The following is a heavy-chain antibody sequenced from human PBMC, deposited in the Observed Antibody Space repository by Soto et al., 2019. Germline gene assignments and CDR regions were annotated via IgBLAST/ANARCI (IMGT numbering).Heavy chain of an antibody. J-gene: IGHJ4*02. CDR3: ARDVLRDDSSGYYLYYFDY. Sequence: SVKVSCKASGCTFSSYAISWVRQAPGQGLEWMGGIIPIFGTANYAQKFQGRVTITADESTSTAYMELSSLRSEDTAVYYCARDVLRDDSSGYYLYYFDYWGQGTLVTVSS. CDR1: GCTFSSYA. D-gene: IGHD3-22*01. CDR2: IIPIFGTA. V-gene: IGHV1-69*13.